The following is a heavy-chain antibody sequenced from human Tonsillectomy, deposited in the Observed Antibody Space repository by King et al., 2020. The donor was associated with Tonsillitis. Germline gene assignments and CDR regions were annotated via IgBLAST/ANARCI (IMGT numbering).Heavy chain of an antibody. Sequence: VQLQQWGAGLLKPSETLSLTCAVYGGSFSGYYWSWIRQPPGKGLEWIGEINHSGSTNYNPSLKSRVTISVDTSKNQFSLKLSSVTAADTAVYYCARSGENYDFWSGYHWGQGTLVTVSS. V-gene: IGHV4-34*01. CDR1: GGSFSGYY. D-gene: IGHD3-3*01. J-gene: IGHJ1*01. CDR2: INHSGST. CDR3: ARSGENYDFWSGYH.